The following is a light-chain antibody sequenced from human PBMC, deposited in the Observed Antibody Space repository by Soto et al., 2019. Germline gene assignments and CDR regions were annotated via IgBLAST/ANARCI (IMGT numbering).Light chain of an antibody. CDR2: GST. CDR1: SSNIGAGYD. V-gene: IGLV1-40*01. Sequence: VLTQPPSVSGAPGQRVTISCTGGSSNIGAGYDVNWYQQFPGTVPRLLIYGSTNRPSGVPDRFSGSKSGTSASLAITGLQAEDEAHYHCQSYDTSLSGARVFGTGTKVTVL. CDR3: QSYDTSLSGARV. J-gene: IGLJ1*01.